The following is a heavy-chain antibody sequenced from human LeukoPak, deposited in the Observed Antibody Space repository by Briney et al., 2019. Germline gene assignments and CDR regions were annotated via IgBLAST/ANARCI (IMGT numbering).Heavy chain of an antibody. J-gene: IGHJ4*02. Sequence: GASVKVSCKASGYTFTGYYIHWVRQAPGQGLEWMGWINPNSGGTHYVQEFQGRVTMTRDTSASTAYMELSSLRSEDMAVYYCARTSYFDYWGQGTLVTVSS. CDR2: INPNSGGT. CDR3: ARTSYFDY. V-gene: IGHV1-2*02. CDR1: GYTFTGYY.